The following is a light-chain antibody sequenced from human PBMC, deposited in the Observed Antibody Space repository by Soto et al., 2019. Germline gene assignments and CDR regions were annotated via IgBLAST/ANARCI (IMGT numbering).Light chain of an antibody. J-gene: IGLJ3*02. V-gene: IGLV2-14*03. CDR2: DFI. CDR3: SFYKRRTNIWM. CDR1: SSDVGTFRD. Sequence: QSVLTQPASVSGSPGQSITISCTGTSSDVGTFRDVSWYQQHPGKAPKLMIYDFISRPSGVSDRFSGSKSGNTASLTISGLRAEDEADYYCSFYKRRTNIWMFGGGTKLTVL.